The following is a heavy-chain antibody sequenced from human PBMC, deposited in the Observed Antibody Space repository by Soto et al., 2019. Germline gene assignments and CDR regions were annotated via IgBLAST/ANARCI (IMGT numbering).Heavy chain of an antibody. CDR2: IYYSGST. CDR1: GGSIISGDYY. D-gene: IGHD3-3*01. CDR3: ARAPGGAYYDFWSGSPDY. J-gene: IGHJ4*02. Sequence: SETLSLTCTVSGGSIISGDYYWSWIRQPPGKGLEWIGYIYYSGSTYYNPSLKSRVTISVDTSKNQFSLKLSSVTAADTAVYYCARAPGGAYYDFWSGSPDYWGQGTLVTVSS. V-gene: IGHV4-30-4*01.